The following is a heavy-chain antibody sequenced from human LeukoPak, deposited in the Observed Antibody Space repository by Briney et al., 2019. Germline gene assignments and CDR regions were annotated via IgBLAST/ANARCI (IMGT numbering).Heavy chain of an antibody. CDR3: ARVGGGTYYYDSSGIEDAFDI. V-gene: IGHV4-59*08. CDR2: IYYSGST. D-gene: IGHD3-22*01. CDR1: GGSISSYY. J-gene: IGHJ3*02. Sequence: SETLSLTCTVSGGSISSYYWSWIRQPPGKGLEWIGYIYYSGSTNYNPSLKNRVTISVDTSKNQFSLKLSSVTAADTAVYYCARVGGGTYYYDSSGIEDAFDIWGQGTMVTVSS.